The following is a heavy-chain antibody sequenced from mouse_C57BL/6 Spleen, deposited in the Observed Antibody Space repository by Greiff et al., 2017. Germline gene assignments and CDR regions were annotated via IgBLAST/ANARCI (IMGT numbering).Heavy chain of an antibody. J-gene: IGHJ3*01. Sequence: DVHLVESGGGLVKPGGSLKLSCAASGFTFSSYTMSWVRQTPEKRLEWVATISGGGGNTYYPDSVKGRFTISRDNAKNTLYLQMSSLRSEDTALYYGARPHYDYDVSWFAYWGQVTLVTVSA. D-gene: IGHD2-4*01. V-gene: IGHV5-9*01. CDR3: ARPHYDYDVSWFAY. CDR2: ISGGGGNT. CDR1: GFTFSSYT.